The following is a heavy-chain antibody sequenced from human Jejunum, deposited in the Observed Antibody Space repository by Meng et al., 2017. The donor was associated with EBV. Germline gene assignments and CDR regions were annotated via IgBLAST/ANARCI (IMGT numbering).Heavy chain of an antibody. CDR2: MSPNSGNT. CDR3: ARGVAAGFDY. V-gene: IGHV1-8*02. CDR1: GYTFTSYE. J-gene: IGHJ4*02. Sequence: QVQVVQSGDEVKKPGASVKVSCKAYGYTFTSYEINWVRQDSGQGTEWMGWMSPNSGNTGYAQKFQGRVTMTRDTSISTAYMELSSLRSEDTAVYYCARGVAAGFDYWGQGTLVTVSS. D-gene: IGHD6-13*01.